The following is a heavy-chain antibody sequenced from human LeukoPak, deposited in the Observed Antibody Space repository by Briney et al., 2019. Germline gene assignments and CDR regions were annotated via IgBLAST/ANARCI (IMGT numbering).Heavy chain of an antibody. CDR3: ARGRVVRGVIPSWFDP. Sequence: ASVKVSCKASGYTFTSYYMHWVRQAPGQGLEWMGIINPSGGSTSYAQKFQGRVTMTRDMSTSTVYMELSSLRSEDTAVYYCARGRVVRGVIPSWFDPWGQGTLVTVSS. V-gene: IGHV1-46*01. CDR1: GYTFTSYY. CDR2: INPSGGST. J-gene: IGHJ5*02. D-gene: IGHD3-10*01.